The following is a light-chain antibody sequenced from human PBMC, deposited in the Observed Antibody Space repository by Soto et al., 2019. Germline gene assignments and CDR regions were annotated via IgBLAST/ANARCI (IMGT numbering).Light chain of an antibody. CDR1: SSDVGGYNS. Sequence: QSALTQPASVSGSPGLSIAISCTGTSSDVGGYNSVSWYQQHPGKAPKLMIYDVSNRPSGVSNRFSGSKSGNTASLTISGLPAEDAGDYYCSSYTTSGSYVFGTGTKLTVL. CDR3: SSYTTSGSYV. J-gene: IGLJ1*01. V-gene: IGLV2-14*01. CDR2: DVS.